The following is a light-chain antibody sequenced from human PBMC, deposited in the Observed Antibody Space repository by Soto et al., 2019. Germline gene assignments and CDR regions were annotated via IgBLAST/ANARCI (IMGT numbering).Light chain of an antibody. J-gene: IGKJ2*01. V-gene: IGKV1-39*01. CDR2: AAS. Sequence: DIQMTQSPSSLSASVGDRVTLTCRASQNIDNYLNWYHQRLGGAPNLLIYAASTLQTGVPSRFSGSGSGTHFTLTITGLQPEDFGTFFCQHSYSTPYTFAQGTNLQI. CDR3: QHSYSTPYT. CDR1: QNIDNY.